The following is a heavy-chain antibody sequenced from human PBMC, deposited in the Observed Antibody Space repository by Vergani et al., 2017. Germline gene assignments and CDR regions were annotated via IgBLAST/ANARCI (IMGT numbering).Heavy chain of an antibody. CDR2: ISGSGGST. CDR3: ANDGSGLTFAEYFQH. Sequence: EVQLLESGGGLVQPGGSLRLSCAASGFTFSSYAMSWVRQAPGKGLEWVSAISGSGGSTYYADSVKGQFTISRDNSKNTLYLQMNSLRAEDTAVYYCANDGSGLTFAEYFQHWGQGTLVTVSS. CDR1: GFTFSSYA. V-gene: IGHV3-23*01. D-gene: IGHD3-10*01. J-gene: IGHJ1*01.